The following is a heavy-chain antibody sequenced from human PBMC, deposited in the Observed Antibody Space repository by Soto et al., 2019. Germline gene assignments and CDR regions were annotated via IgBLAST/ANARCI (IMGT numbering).Heavy chain of an antibody. J-gene: IGHJ3*02. CDR3: ARAGSADYDFWSGYSI. V-gene: IGHV5-51*01. D-gene: IGHD3-3*01. CDR2: IYPGDSDT. CDR1: GYSFTSYW. Sequence: GESLKISCKGSGYSFTSYWIGWVRQMPGKGLEWMGIIYPGDSDTRYSPSFQGPVTISADKSTMNAYLQWSSLKASDTAMYYCARAGSADYDFWSGYSIWGQGTMVTVSS.